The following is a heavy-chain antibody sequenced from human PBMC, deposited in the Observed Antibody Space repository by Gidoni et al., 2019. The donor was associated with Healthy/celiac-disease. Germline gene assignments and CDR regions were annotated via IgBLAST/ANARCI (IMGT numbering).Heavy chain of an antibody. J-gene: IGHJ4*02. V-gene: IGHV3-49*03. CDR2: IRSKADGGTK. CDR1: GFTFVDYA. D-gene: IGHD6-13*01. Sequence: EVQLVESGGGLVQPGRSLRLSCTASGFTFVDYAMSWFRQAPGKGLEWVGFIRSKADGGTKKYAASVKGRFTISRDDSKSIAYLQRNSRKTEDTAVYYCTRAHDSSSWYEGRFDYWGQGTLVTVSS. CDR3: TRAHDSSSWYEGRFDY.